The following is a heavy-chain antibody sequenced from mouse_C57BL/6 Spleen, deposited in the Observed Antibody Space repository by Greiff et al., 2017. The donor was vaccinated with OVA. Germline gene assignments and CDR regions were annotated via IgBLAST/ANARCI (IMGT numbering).Heavy chain of an antibody. CDR2: IYPGDGDT. J-gene: IGHJ1*03. CDR3: ARRSWDDGYVDV. D-gene: IGHD4-1*01. Sequence: VQLQQSGAELVKPGASVKISCKASGYAFSSYWLNWVKQRPGKGLEWIGQIYPGDGDTTYNGKFKGKATLTADKSSSTAYMQLSSLTSEDSAVYFCARRSWDDGYVDVWGTGTTVTVSS. V-gene: IGHV1-80*01. CDR1: GYAFSSYW.